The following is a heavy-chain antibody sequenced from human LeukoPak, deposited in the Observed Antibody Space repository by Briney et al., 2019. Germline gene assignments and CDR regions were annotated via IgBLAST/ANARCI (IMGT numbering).Heavy chain of an antibody. CDR2: IYYSGST. V-gene: IGHV4-59*01. CDR3: ARYWEDNIRSFDY. Sequence: SETLSLTCTVSGGSISSYYWSWIRQSPGKGLEWIGYIYYSGSTNYSPSLKSRVTISVDTSKNQFSLKLSSLTAADTAVYYCARYWEDNIRSFDYWGQGTLVTVSS. J-gene: IGHJ4*02. CDR1: GGSISSYY. D-gene: IGHD1-26*01.